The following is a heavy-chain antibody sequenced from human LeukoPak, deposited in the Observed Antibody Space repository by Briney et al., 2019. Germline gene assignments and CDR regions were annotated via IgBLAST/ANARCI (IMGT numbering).Heavy chain of an antibody. V-gene: IGHV1-8*01. CDR2: MNPNSGNT. J-gene: IGHJ5*02. Sequence: ASVKVSCKASGYTFTGYDINCVRQATGQGLEWMGWMNPNSGNTGYAQKFQGRVTMTRNTSISTAYMELSSLRSEDTAVYYCARGVIVVVPAAGFDPWGQGTLVTVSS. D-gene: IGHD2-2*01. CDR1: GYTFTGYD. CDR3: ARGVIVVVPAAGFDP.